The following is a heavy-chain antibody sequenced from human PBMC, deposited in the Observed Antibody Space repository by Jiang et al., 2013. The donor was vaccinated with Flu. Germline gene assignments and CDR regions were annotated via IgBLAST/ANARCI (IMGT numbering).Heavy chain of an antibody. CDR3: ASSSGVTTDY. V-gene: IGHV4-39*01. Sequence: GPGLVKPSETLSLTCTVSGGSISSSSYYWGWIRRPPGKGLEWIGSIYYSGSTYYNPSLKSRVTISVDTSKNQFSLKLSSVTAADTAVYYCASSSGVTTDYWGQGTLVTVSS. D-gene: IGHD4-17*01. CDR2: IYYSGST. J-gene: IGHJ4*02. CDR1: GGSISSSSYY.